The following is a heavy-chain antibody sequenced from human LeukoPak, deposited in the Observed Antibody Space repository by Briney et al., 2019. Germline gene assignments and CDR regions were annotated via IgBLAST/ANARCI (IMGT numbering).Heavy chain of an antibody. CDR2: ITASGTAM. J-gene: IGHJ4*02. CDR3: ASSGSYRFDY. V-gene: IGHV3-48*02. D-gene: IGHD1-26*01. Sequence: PSETLSLTRAVYGGSFSGYYWNWVRQAPGKGLEWVSHITASGTAMFYADSVKGRFTISRDNAKNSLYLQMNSLRDEDTAVYYCASSGSYRFDYWGQGTLVTVSS. CDR1: GGSFSGYY.